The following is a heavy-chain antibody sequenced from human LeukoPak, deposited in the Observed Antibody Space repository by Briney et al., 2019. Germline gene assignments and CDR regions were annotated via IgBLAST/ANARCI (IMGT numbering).Heavy chain of an antibody. V-gene: IGHV4-59*12. D-gene: IGHD6-13*01. Sequence: SETLSLTCTVSGGSISYYYWSWIRQPPGKGLEWIGYIYYSGSTNYNPSLKSRVTISVDTSKNQFSLKLSSVTAADTAVYYCARVKGYSSGWYVWSYFDYWGQGTLVTVSS. CDR3: ARVKGYSSGWYVWSYFDY. CDR1: GGSISYYY. J-gene: IGHJ4*02. CDR2: IYYSGST.